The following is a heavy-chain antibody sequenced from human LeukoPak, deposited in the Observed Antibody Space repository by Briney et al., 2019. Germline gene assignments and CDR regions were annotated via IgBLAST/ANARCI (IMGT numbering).Heavy chain of an antibody. CDR1: GYTFTSYG. Sequence: GASVKVSCKASGYTFTSYGISWVRQAPGQGLEWMGRIIPILGIANYAQKFQGRVTITADKSTSTAYMELSSLRSEDTAVYYCARMSGIVVVPAANASWGQGTLVTVSS. D-gene: IGHD2-2*01. V-gene: IGHV1-69*04. CDR2: IIPILGIA. J-gene: IGHJ5*02. CDR3: ARMSGIVVVPAANAS.